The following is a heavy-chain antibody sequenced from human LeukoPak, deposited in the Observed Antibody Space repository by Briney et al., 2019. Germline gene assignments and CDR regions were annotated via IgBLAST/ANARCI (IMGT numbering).Heavy chain of an antibody. CDR1: GFTVSSNY. Sequence: GGSLRLSCAASGFTVSSNYMSWVRQAPGKGLEWVSVVYSGGSTEYADSVKGRFTISRDNSKNTLYLQMNSLRAEDTAVYYCARTSSAVNTKGLDSWGQGTLVTVSS. CDR2: VYSGGST. J-gene: IGHJ4*02. CDR3: ARTSSAVNTKGLDS. V-gene: IGHV3-53*01. D-gene: IGHD6-13*01.